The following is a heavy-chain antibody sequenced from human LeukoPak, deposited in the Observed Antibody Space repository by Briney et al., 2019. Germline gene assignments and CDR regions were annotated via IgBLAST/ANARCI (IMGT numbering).Heavy chain of an antibody. CDR3: ARDKVTGTTIFDY. V-gene: IGHV1-69*05. CDR2: IIPIFGTA. D-gene: IGHD1-20*01. J-gene: IGHJ4*02. CDR1: GGTFSSYA. Sequence: ASVKVSCKASGGTFSSYAISWVRQAPGQGLEWMGGIIPIFGTANYAQKFQGRVTITTDESTSTAYMELSSLRSDDTAVYYCARDKVTGTTIFDYWGQGTLVTVSS.